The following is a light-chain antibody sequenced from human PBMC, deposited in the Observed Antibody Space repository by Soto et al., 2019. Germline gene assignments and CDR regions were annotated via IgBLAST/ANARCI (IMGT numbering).Light chain of an antibody. Sequence: EIXLTQSXGTLSLSPGERATLSCRASQSVSSNYLAWYQQKPGQTPRLLIYGASSRATGIPDRFSGSGSGTDFTLTISRLEPEDFAVYYCQQYGSSPYTFGQGTKLEIK. CDR1: QSVSSNY. CDR3: QQYGSSPYT. J-gene: IGKJ2*01. CDR2: GAS. V-gene: IGKV3-20*01.